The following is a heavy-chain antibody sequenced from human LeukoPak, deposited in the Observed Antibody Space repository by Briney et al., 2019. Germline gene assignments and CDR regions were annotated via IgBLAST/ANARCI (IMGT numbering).Heavy chain of an antibody. V-gene: IGHV3-7*01. CDR2: IKEDGSEK. CDR3: ARDPKDIIVVPAAGQIS. J-gene: IGHJ5*02. D-gene: IGHD2-2*01. Sequence: GESLRLSCAASGFTFNLYWMTWVRQAPGQGLEWVANIKEDGSEKTYVDSLKGRFTISRDNAKNSLYLQMNSLRAEDTAVYYCARDPKDIIVVPAAGQISWGQGTLVTVSS. CDR1: GFTFNLYW.